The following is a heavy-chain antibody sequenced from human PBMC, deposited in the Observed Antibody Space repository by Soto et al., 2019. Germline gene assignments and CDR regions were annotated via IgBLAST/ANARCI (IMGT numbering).Heavy chain of an antibody. CDR2: INHSGST. Sequence: SETLSLTCAVYGGSFSGYYWSWIRQPPGKGLEWIGEINHSGSTNYNPSIKSRITISVDTSKNQYSLKLSSVTAADTAVYYFARGAARFFFAAAGKVHNWFDPWGQGTLVTVSS. CDR1: GGSFSGYY. CDR3: ARGAARFFFAAAGKVHNWFDP. J-gene: IGHJ5*02. D-gene: IGHD6-13*01. V-gene: IGHV4-34*01.